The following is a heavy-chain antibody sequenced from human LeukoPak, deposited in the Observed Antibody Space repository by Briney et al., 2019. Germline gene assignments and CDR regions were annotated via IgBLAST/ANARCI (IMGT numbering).Heavy chain of an antibody. V-gene: IGHV1-69*05. CDR2: LIPLFHTP. CDR3: ARVGSGTYIDNFYMDV. Sequence: SVKVSCKASGGTFSSYIISWVRQAPGQGLEWMGRLIPLFHTPKYAQKFQGRVTITTDASTNTAYMELSSLRSEDTAVYYCARVGSGTYIDNFYMDVWGKGTTVIVSS. CDR1: GGTFSSYI. D-gene: IGHD1-1*01. J-gene: IGHJ6*03.